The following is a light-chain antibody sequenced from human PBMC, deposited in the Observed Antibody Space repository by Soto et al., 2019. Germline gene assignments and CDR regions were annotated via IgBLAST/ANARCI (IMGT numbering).Light chain of an antibody. Sequence: QSALTQPRSVSGSPGQSVTISCTGTSSDVGGYNYVSWYQQHPGKAPKHMIYDVSKRPSGVPDRFSGSKSGNTASLTISGLQAEDEADYYCCSYAGSYTHVVFGGGTKLTVL. J-gene: IGLJ2*01. CDR2: DVS. CDR3: CSYAGSYTHVV. CDR1: SSDVGGYNY. V-gene: IGLV2-11*01.